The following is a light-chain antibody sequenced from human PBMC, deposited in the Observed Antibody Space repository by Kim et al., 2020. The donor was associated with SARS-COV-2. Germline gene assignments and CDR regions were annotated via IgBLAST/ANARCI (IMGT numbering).Light chain of an antibody. CDR1: SRRNYS. Sequence: ALGQTVRITCVGDSRRNYSASWYQQKAGQAPVLVIYGKNNRPSGIPDRFFGSNSGNTVSLTITGAQAEDEADYYCNSRDSSGIHVIFGGGTQLTVL. CDR3: NSRDSSGIHVI. CDR2: GKN. V-gene: IGLV3-19*01. J-gene: IGLJ2*01.